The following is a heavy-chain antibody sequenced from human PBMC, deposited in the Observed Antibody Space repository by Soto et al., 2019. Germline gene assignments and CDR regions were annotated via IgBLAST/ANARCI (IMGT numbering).Heavy chain of an antibody. J-gene: IGHJ4*02. V-gene: IGHV4-30-2*01. CDR3: ARGWRSLVMVYDY. Sequence: PSETLSLTCAVSGGSISSGGYSWSWIRQPPGKGLEWIGYIYHSGSTYYNPSLKSRVTISVDRSKNQFSLKLSSVTAADTAVYYCARGWRSLVMVYDYWGQGALVTVSS. D-gene: IGHD2-8*01. CDR2: IYHSGST. CDR1: GGSISSGGYS.